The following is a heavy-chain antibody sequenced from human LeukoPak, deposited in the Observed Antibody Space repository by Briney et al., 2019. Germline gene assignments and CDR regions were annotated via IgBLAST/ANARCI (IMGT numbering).Heavy chain of an antibody. CDR1: GYTFTGYY. Sequence: GASVKVSCKASGYTFTGYYMHWVRQAPGQGLEWMGWINPNSGGTNYAQKFQGRVTMTRDTSISTAYMELSRLRSDDTAVYYCARGSSRRVVVSFDYWGQGTLVTVSS. CDR3: ARGSSRRVVVSFDY. J-gene: IGHJ4*02. CDR2: INPNSGGT. V-gene: IGHV1-2*02. D-gene: IGHD2-15*01.